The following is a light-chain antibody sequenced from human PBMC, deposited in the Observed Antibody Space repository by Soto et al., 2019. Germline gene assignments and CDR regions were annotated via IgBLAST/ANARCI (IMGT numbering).Light chain of an antibody. V-gene: IGKV1-39*01. J-gene: IGKJ5*01. CDR3: QQSYSTPIT. CDR2: AAS. Sequence: DIQMTQSPSSLSASVGDRVTITCRASQRIITYLNWYQQKPGKAPKVLIYAASSLQGGVPSRFSGSGSGTDFTLTISSLQPEDFATYYCQQSYSTPITFGQGTRLENK. CDR1: QRIITY.